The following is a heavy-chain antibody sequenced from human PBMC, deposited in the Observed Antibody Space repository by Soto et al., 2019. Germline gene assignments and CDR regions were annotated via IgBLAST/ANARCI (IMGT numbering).Heavy chain of an antibody. CDR2: IKQDGSEK. Sequence: GGSLRLSCAASGFTFSSYWMSWVRQAPGKGLEWVANIKQDGSEKYYVDSVKGRFTISRDNAKNSLYLQMNSLRAEDTAVYYGARDRLGAYCGGDCYWYFDLWGRGTLVTVSS. J-gene: IGHJ2*01. CDR3: ARDRLGAYCGGDCYWYFDL. V-gene: IGHV3-7*01. CDR1: GFTFSSYW. D-gene: IGHD2-21*02.